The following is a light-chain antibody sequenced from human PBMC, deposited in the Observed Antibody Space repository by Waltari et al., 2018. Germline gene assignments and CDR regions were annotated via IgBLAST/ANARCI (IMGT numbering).Light chain of an antibody. CDR2: DAS. Sequence: EIVLTQSPGTLSLSPGDRATLSCRASQSVSRNLAWYQQKPGQAPRLLIYDASSRATGIPDRFSGSGSGTDFSLTISRLEPEDFAVYYCQKYGTLPATFGQGTKVEIK. CDR1: QSVSRN. CDR3: QKYGTLPAT. V-gene: IGKV3-20*01. J-gene: IGKJ1*01.